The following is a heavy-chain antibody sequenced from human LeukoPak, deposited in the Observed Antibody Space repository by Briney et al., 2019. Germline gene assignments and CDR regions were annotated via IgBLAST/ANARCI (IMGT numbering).Heavy chain of an antibody. CDR1: GDSINNYY. CDR3: ARVCVGYYDILTGYYLYDDAFDI. CDR2: IYYSGST. D-gene: IGHD3-9*01. Sequence: SETLSLTCTVSGDSINNYYWSWIRQPPGKGLEWIGYIYYSGSTNYNPSLKSRVTISVDTSKNQFSLKLSSVTAADTAVYYCARVCVGYYDILTGYYLYDDAFDIWGQGTMVTVSS. V-gene: IGHV4-59*01. J-gene: IGHJ3*02.